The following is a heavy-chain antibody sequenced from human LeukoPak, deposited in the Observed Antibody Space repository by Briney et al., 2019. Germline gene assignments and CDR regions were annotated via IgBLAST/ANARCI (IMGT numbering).Heavy chain of an antibody. J-gene: IGHJ4*02. CDR2: INPSGGST. V-gene: IGHV1-46*01. CDR3: ATDRLDYYDSSGYYYVEDY. D-gene: IGHD3-22*01. Sequence: GASVKVSCKASGYTFTIYYMHWVRQAPRQGLEWMGIINPSGGSTSYAQKLQGRVTMTRDTSTSTVYMELSSLRSEDTAVYYCATDRLDYYDSSGYYYVEDYWGQGTLVTVSS. CDR1: GYTFTIYY.